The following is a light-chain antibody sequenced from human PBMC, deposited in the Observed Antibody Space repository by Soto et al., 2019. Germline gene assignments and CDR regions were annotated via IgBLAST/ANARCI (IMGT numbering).Light chain of an antibody. V-gene: IGLV1-40*01. CDR3: QTYDSSLSGLYV. CDR1: SSNIGAGSD. Sequence: QSVLTQPPSISAAPGQMVTISFTGSSSNIGAGSDVHWYHQLPRTAPKLLIYGNTNPPSGVPDRFSGSKSGTSASLAIAGLQTEDEGDYYCQTYDSSLSGLYVFGTGTKVTVL. J-gene: IGLJ1*01. CDR2: GNT.